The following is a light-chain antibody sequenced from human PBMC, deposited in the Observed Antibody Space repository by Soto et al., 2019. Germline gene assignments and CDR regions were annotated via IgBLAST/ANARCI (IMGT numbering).Light chain of an antibody. CDR2: GNN. CDR3: ASWDNTLSGEV. J-gene: IGLJ3*02. CDR1: NSNIVRNY. Sequence: QSVLTQPPSVSAAPGQKVTISCFGSNSNIVRNYVSWHQQLPGTAPKLLIYGNNNRHSGITDRISGSKAGTSATLGITGLQPGDEADYYCASWDNTLSGEVFGGGTKLTVL. V-gene: IGLV1-51*01.